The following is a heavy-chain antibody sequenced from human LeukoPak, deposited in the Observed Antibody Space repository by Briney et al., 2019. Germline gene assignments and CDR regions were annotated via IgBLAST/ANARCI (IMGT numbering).Heavy chain of an antibody. CDR3: AKDSRRFDY. J-gene: IGHJ4*02. CDR1: GFTFSSYG. CDR2: ISTRGDIT. Sequence: GGSLRLSCAASGFTFSSYGMNWDRQAPGKGPEWVSAISTRGDITYYADSVKGRFTISRDNSKNTLYLQMNSLRAEDTAVYYCAKDSRRFDYWGQGTLVTVSS. V-gene: IGHV3-23*01.